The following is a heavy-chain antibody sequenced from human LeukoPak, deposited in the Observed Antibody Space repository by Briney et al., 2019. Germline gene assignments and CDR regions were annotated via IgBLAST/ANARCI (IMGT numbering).Heavy chain of an antibody. CDR3: ARSSSSWIFDY. CDR1: GGSISSSNW. D-gene: IGHD6-13*01. V-gene: IGHV4-4*02. Sequence: SETLSLTCAVSGGSISSSNWWSWVRQPPGKGLEWIGEIFHSGSTNYNPSLRSRVTISVDKSKNQFSLKLTSVTAADTAVYYCARSSSSWIFDYWGQGTLATVSS. J-gene: IGHJ4*02. CDR2: IFHSGST.